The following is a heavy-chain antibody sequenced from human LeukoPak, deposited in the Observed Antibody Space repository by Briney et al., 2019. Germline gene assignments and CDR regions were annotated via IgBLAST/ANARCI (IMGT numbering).Heavy chain of an antibody. V-gene: IGHV1-8*01. CDR2: MYPNSGNT. CDR1: GYTFTSYD. J-gene: IGHJ4*02. CDR3: ASSITIFGVVTTDTFDY. D-gene: IGHD3-3*01. Sequence: ASVKVSCKASGYTFTSYDINWVRQATGQGLEWMGWMYPNSGNTGYAQKFQGRVTMTRNTSISTAYMELSSLRSEDTAVYYCASSITIFGVVTTDTFDYWGQGTLVTVSS.